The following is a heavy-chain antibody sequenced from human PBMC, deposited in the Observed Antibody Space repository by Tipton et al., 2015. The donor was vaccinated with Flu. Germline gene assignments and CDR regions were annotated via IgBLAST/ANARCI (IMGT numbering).Heavy chain of an antibody. CDR2: SWYDGSNK. CDR3: ARDPTTLVPYFDY. CDR1: GFPFSSYG. D-gene: IGHD1-1*01. V-gene: IGHV3-33*01. J-gene: IGHJ4*02. Sequence: AASGFPFSSYGMHWVRQAPGKGLEWLAFSWYDGSNKYSSDSLKGRFTISRDNSKNTLYLQMNSLRVEDTAVYYCARDPTTLVPYFDYWGRGTLVTISS.